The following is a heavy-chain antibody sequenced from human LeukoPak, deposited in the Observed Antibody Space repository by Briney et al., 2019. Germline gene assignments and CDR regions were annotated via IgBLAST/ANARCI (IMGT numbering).Heavy chain of an antibody. Sequence: SVKVSCKASGYTFTSYDINWVRQATGQGLEWMGWMNPNSGNTGYAQKFQGRVTMTRNTSISTAYMELSSLRSEDTAVYYCARGTRYYDPNSGAFDIWGQGTMVTVSS. CDR2: MNPNSGNT. D-gene: IGHD3-22*01. CDR1: GYTFTSYD. V-gene: IGHV1-8*01. J-gene: IGHJ3*02. CDR3: ARGTRYYDPNSGAFDI.